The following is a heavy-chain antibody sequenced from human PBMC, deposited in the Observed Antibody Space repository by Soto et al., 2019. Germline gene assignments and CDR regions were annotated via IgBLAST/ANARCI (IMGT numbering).Heavy chain of an antibody. J-gene: IGHJ4*02. CDR3: AKATYSRSWYF. CDR2: IDKSGGDT. D-gene: IGHD2-2*01. CDR1: GFTFTKYL. Sequence: EVQLLESGGDLVQPGGSLRLSCAASGFTFTKYLMTWVRQAPGKGLEWVSSIDKSGGDTYYADSVKGRFTISRDNSKNTLYLQMNGLRAEDTALYYCAKATYSRSWYFWGQGTLVTVSS. V-gene: IGHV3-23*05.